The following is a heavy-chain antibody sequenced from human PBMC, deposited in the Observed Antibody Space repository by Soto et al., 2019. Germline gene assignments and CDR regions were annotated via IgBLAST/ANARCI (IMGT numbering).Heavy chain of an antibody. Sequence: GGSLRLSCAASGFTFSSYGMHWVRQAPGKGLKWVAVISYDGSNKYYADSVKGRFTISRDNSKNTLYLQMNSLRAEDTAVYYCVILGYDYISPQRGPLNFDYWGQGTLVTVSS. CDR3: VILGYDYISPQRGPLNFDY. CDR1: GFTFSSYG. J-gene: IGHJ4*02. CDR2: ISYDGSNK. D-gene: IGHD5-12*01. V-gene: IGHV3-30*03.